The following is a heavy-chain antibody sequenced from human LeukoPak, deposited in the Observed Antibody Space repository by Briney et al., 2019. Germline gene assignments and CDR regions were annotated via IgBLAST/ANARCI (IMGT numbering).Heavy chain of an antibody. D-gene: IGHD3-22*01. Sequence: SETLSLTCAVYGGSFSGYYWSWIRQPPGKGLEWIGEINHSGSTNYNPSLKSRVTISVDTSKNQFSLKLSSVTAADTAVYYCARQPLDSSGYYDPGAFDIWGQGTMVTVSS. CDR2: INHSGST. CDR1: GGSFSGYY. CDR3: ARQPLDSSGYYDPGAFDI. V-gene: IGHV4-34*01. J-gene: IGHJ3*02.